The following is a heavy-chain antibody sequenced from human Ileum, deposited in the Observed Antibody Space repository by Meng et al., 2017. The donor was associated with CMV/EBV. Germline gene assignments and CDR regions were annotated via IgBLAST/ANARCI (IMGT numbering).Heavy chain of an antibody. CDR2: IYWDDDK. V-gene: IGHV2-5*02. CDR1: FSLTSSPVG. Sequence: FSLTSSPVGVGWIRQPTGKALEWLAFIYWDDDKRYSPSLKSRLTIANDAPRNQVVLTMTNMGPADTATYHCVHRKDYSGNWNGGSVDFWGQGALVTVSS. J-gene: IGHJ4*02. CDR3: VHRKDYSGNWNGGSVDF. D-gene: IGHD1-1*01.